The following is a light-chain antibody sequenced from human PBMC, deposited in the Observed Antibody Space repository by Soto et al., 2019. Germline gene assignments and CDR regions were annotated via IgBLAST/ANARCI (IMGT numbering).Light chain of an antibody. CDR1: QGVSSD. Sequence: EIVMTQSPATLSVSPGERATLSCRASQGVSSDLAWYQQKPGQAPRLLIYGASTRATGIPARFSGSGSGTEFTLTISSLQSEDFAIYFCQQYSKWPPWTFGQGTKVEIK. CDR3: QQYSKWPPWT. J-gene: IGKJ1*01. CDR2: GAS. V-gene: IGKV3-15*01.